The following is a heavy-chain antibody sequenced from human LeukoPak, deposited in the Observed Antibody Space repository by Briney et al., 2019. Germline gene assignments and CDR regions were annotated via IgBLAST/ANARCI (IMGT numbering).Heavy chain of an antibody. CDR3: ARDRSGSYDY. CDR2: INTDGSST. V-gene: IGHV3-74*01. D-gene: IGHD1-26*01. Sequence: PGGSQRLSCAVSGFTFKSYWMHWVRQAPGKGLVWVSRINTDGSSTSYADSVKGRFTISRDNAKNTLYLQMNSLRAEDTAVYYCARDRSGSYDYWGQGTLVTVSS. J-gene: IGHJ4*02. CDR1: GFTFKSYW.